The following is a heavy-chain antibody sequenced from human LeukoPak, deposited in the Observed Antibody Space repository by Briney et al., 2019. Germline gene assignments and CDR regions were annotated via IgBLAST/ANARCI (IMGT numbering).Heavy chain of an antibody. CDR3: TTRNAAVAGIDY. J-gene: IGHJ4*02. D-gene: IGHD6-19*01. V-gene: IGHV1-24*01. Sequence: EASVKVSCKVSGYTLTQLSMHWVRQAPGKGLEWMGGFDPEDGEIIYAQKFQGRVTMTEDTSADTAYMELSSLRSVDTAVYYCTTRNAAVAGIDYWGQGTQVTVSS. CDR1: GYTLTQLS. CDR2: FDPEDGEI.